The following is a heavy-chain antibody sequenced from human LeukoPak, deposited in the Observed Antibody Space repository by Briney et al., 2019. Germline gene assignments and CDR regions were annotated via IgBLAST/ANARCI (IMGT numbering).Heavy chain of an antibody. CDR3: AKALQIYKFDY. D-gene: IGHD5-24*01. V-gene: IGHV3-23*01. Sequence: PGGSLRLSCTASGFTFSNYAMSWVRQAPGKGLEWVSTISGSDGSTYYADSVKGRFTISRDNSKNTLYLQMNSLRAEDTAVYYCAKALQIYKFDYWGQGTLVTVSS. CDR2: ISGSDGST. CDR1: GFTFSNYA. J-gene: IGHJ4*02.